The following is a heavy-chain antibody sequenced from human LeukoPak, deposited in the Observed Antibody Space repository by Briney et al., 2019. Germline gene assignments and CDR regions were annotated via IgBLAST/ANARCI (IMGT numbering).Heavy chain of an antibody. CDR1: GYTFTSYG. Sequence: ASVKVSCKASGYTFTSYGISWVRQAPGQGLEWMGWMNPNSGNTGYAQKFQGRVTMTRNTSISTAYMELSSLRSEDTAVYYCARAPYDSAAFDIWGQGTMVTVSS. CDR3: ARAPYDSAAFDI. D-gene: IGHD3-22*01. CDR2: MNPNSGNT. V-gene: IGHV1-8*01. J-gene: IGHJ3*02.